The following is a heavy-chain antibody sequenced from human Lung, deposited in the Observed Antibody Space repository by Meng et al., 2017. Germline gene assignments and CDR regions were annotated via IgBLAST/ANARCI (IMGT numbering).Heavy chain of an antibody. CDR2: INPKSGDT. V-gene: IGHV1-2*06. Sequence: HVQLVASGAVVKEPGASVKGPCKPSGYTFPDYWLHWVRRAPGQGLEWMGRINPKSGDTHYAQRFQGRVTMTGDTSISTAYMELSGLRSDDTAMYYCARDEDISAAGKLFGDYWGQGTLVTVSS. J-gene: IGHJ4*02. D-gene: IGHD6-13*01. CDR3: ARDEDISAAGKLFGDY. CDR1: GYTFPDYW.